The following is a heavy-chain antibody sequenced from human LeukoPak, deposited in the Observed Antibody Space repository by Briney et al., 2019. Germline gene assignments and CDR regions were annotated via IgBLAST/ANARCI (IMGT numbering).Heavy chain of an antibody. J-gene: IGHJ4*02. CDR1: GFTSTSDA. CDR2: VCSNGGRT. D-gene: IGHD3-22*01. V-gene: IGHV3-64*01. CDR3: ARGPHGAYDSSGYYEY. Sequence: RGSLRLSCAPSGFTSTSDAIRWVRQAPGKGLGYVSAVCSNGGRTYYTNSVKGRFTISRDNSKNTLYLQMGSLRAEDTAVYYCARGPHGAYDSSGYYEYWGQGTLVTVSS.